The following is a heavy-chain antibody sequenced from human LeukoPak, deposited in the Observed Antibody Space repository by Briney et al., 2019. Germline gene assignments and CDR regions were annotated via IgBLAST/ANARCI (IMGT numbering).Heavy chain of an antibody. V-gene: IGHV1-18*01. CDR3: ADDLTYDSSGYWGAFDI. CDR1: GYTFTSYG. Sequence: ASVNVSCKASGYTFTSYGISWVRQAPGQGLAWMGWISAYNGSTNYAQKLQGRVTMTTDTSTSKAYMELRSLRSDDTAVYYCADDLTYDSSGYWGAFDIWGQGTMVTVSS. J-gene: IGHJ3*02. D-gene: IGHD3-22*01. CDR2: ISAYNGST.